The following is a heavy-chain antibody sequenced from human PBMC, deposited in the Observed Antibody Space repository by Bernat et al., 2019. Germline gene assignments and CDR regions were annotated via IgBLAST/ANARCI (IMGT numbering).Heavy chain of an antibody. J-gene: IGHJ4*02. V-gene: IGHV1-69*02. CDR3: ARLTMDPGIAAADFDY. CDR1: GGTFSSYT. D-gene: IGHD6-13*01. Sequence: QVQLVQSGAEVKKPGSSVKVSCKASGGTFSSYTISWVRQAPGQGLEWMGRIIPILGIANYAQKFQGRVTITADKSTSTAYMELSSLRSEDTAVYYCARLTMDPGIAAADFDYWGQGTLVTVSS. CDR2: IIPILGIA.